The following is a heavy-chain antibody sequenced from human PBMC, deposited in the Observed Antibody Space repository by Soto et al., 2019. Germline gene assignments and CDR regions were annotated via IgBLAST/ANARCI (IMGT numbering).Heavy chain of an antibody. CDR2: IYSDGAT. D-gene: IGHD2-2*01. CDR1: GGPISNYY. CDR3: SRVGCSNSNCQTRGMDV. J-gene: IGHJ6*02. Sequence: ETLSLTCNVSGGPISNYYWSWVRQPAGKGLEWVGRIYSDGATNYSPSLKSRVFMSLDMSGNQFSLQLNSVTAADTAVYYCSRVGCSNSNCQTRGMDVWGQGTTVTVSS. V-gene: IGHV4-4*07.